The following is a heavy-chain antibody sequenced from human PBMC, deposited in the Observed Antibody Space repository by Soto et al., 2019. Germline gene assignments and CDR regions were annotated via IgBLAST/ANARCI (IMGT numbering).Heavy chain of an antibody. CDR2: ISSSGSTI. V-gene: IGHV3-48*02. CDR1: GFTFSSYS. Sequence: PGGSLRLSCAASGFTFSSYSMTWVRQAPGKGLEWVSYISSSGSTIYYADSVKGRFTISRDNAKNSLYVQMNSLRDEDTAVYYCARYSFGYGFADYWGRGTLVTVSS. J-gene: IGHJ4*02. D-gene: IGHD5-18*01. CDR3: ARYSFGYGFADY.